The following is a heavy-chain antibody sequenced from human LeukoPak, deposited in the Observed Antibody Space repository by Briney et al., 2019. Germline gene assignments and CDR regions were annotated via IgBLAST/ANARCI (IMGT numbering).Heavy chain of an antibody. CDR2: VYYSGST. CDR1: GDSVSNVSYY. Sequence: NPSQTLSLTCTVSGDSVSNVSYYWAWIRQPPGKDLEWIANVYYSGSTYYNPSLKSRVAISVDTSKNQFSLTLRSVTAADTGVYFCASLVRGGSFYYYMDVWGRGTSVTVSS. D-gene: IGHD3-10*01. CDR3: ASLVRGGSFYYYMDV. J-gene: IGHJ6*03. V-gene: IGHV4-39*01.